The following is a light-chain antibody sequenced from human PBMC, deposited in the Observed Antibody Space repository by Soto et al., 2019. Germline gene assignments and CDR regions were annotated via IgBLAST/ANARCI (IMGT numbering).Light chain of an antibody. CDR3: QQSYGTPPT. Sequence: DIQMTQSSSSLSASVGDRVTITCRASQSISSYLNWYQQKPGRAPKLLIYAASNLQSGVPSRFSGSGSGTHFTLTNSSLQPEDFATYYCQQSYGTPPTFGQGTKLEIK. CDR1: QSISSY. J-gene: IGKJ2*01. V-gene: IGKV1-39*01. CDR2: AAS.